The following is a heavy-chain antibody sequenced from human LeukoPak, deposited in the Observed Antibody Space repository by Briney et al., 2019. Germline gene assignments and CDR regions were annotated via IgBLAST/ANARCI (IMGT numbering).Heavy chain of an antibody. CDR2: IGTAGDT. D-gene: IGHD5-24*01. V-gene: IGHV3-13*01. CDR1: GFSFSDYW. Sequence: GGSLRLSCAASGFSFSDYWMHWVRQTTGKSLEWVSAIGTAGDTYYPGSVKGRFTISRENAKNSLYLQMNSLRAGDTAVYYCARLSRDGYNYGPYFDYWGQGTLVTVSS. J-gene: IGHJ4*02. CDR3: ARLSRDGYNYGPYFDY.